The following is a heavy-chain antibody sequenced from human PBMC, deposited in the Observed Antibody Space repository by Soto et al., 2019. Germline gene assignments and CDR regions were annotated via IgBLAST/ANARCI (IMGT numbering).Heavy chain of an antibody. J-gene: IGHJ1*01. D-gene: IGHD2-15*01. CDR1: GGTFSSYT. CDR2: IIPILGIA. CDR3: AGKYCSGGSCYSSAEYFQH. Sequence: QVQLVQSGAEVKKPGSSVKVSCKASGGTFSSYTISWVRQAPGQGLEWMGRIIPILGIANYAQKFQGRVTITADKSTSPAYLELSSLRSEDTAVYYCAGKYCSGGSCYSSAEYFQHWGQGTLVTVSS. V-gene: IGHV1-69*02.